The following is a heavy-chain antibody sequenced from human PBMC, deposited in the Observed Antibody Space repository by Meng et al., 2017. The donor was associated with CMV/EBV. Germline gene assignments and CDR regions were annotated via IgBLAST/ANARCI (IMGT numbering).Heavy chain of an antibody. CDR3: ARDLMNCSSTSCANWFDP. CDR2: IYTSGST. CDR1: GGSISSYY. D-gene: IGHD2-2*01. Sequence: QGQLKESGPGLMKPSETLSLTCTVSGGSISSYYWSWIRQPAGKGLEWIGRIYTSGSTNYNPSLKSRVTMSVDTSKNQFSLKLSSVTAADTAVYYCARDLMNCSSTSCANWFDPWGQGTLVTVSS. V-gene: IGHV4-4*07. J-gene: IGHJ5*02.